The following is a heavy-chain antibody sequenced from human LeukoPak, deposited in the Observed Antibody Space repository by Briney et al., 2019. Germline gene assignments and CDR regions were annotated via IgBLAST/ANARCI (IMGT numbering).Heavy chain of an antibody. CDR3: ARDQGLTAPPPYGLDV. Sequence: SVQVSCKTSGGTFSTSAITWVRQAPGQGLEWMGRIIPVLNITTYAQRFQGRVTISADTSTSTVYMELSSLRSEETAVYYCARDQGLTAPPPYGLDVWGQGTTVIVSS. CDR1: GGTFSTSA. CDR2: IIPVLNIT. D-gene: IGHD5-18*01. J-gene: IGHJ6*02. V-gene: IGHV1-69*04.